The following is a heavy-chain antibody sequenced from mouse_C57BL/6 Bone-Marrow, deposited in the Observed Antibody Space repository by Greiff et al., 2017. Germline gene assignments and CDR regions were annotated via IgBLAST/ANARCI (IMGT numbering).Heavy chain of an antibody. D-gene: IGHD2-4*01. CDR3: ARSYDYDDYTMDY. CDR2: MHPNGGSP. J-gene: IGHJ4*01. V-gene: IGHV1-64*01. Sequence: QVQLQQPGAELVKPWASVKLSCKASGYTFTNYWMHWVKQRPGQGLEWIGMMHPNGGSPDYNEKFKSEATLSVDKSSRTAYMEPSSLTSEDSAVYYCARSYDYDDYTMDYWGQGTSVTVSS. CDR1: GYTFTNYW.